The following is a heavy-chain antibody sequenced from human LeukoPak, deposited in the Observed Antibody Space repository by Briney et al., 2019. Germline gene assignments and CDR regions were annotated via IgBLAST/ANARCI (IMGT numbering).Heavy chain of an antibody. CDR1: GFTFSDYY. D-gene: IGHD2-2*01. CDR2: MYIDGGT. V-gene: IGHV3-53*01. J-gene: IGHJ4*02. CDR3: ARSVAPAARLDY. Sequence: PGGSLRLSCAASGFTFSDYYMNWVRQAPGKGLEWVSAMYIDGGTYYADSVKGRFTISRDNSKNTLHLQMNSLRAEDTAVYYCARSVAPAARLDYWGQGTLVTVSS.